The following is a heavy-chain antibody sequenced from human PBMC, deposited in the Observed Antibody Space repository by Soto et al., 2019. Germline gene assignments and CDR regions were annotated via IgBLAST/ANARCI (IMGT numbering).Heavy chain of an antibody. V-gene: IGHV5-10-1*01. CDR1: GYSFTSYW. CDR2: IDPSDSYT. CDR3: AGVRTNWFDP. Sequence: PGESLKISCKGSGYSFTSYWISWVRQMPGKGLEWMGRIDPSDSYTNYSPSFQGHVTISADKSISTAYLQWSSLKASDTAMYYCAGVRTNWFDPWGQGTLVTVSS. D-gene: IGHD3-10*01. J-gene: IGHJ5*02.